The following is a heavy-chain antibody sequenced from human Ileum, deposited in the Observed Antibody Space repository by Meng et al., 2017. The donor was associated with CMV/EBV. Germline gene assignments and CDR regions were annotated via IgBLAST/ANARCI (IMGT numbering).Heavy chain of an antibody. CDR2: ITWTSGSI. Sequence: LKISCAASGLLFDDYAMYWVRQAPGKGLEWVSGITWTSGSIGYADSVKGRFTISRDNAKNSLYVQMNSQRVEDTALYYCARDSTVTTRAYYYTGMDSWGQGTTVTVSS. CDR3: ARDSTVTTRAYYYTGMDS. J-gene: IGHJ6*02. D-gene: IGHD4-11*01. CDR1: GLLFDDYA. V-gene: IGHV3-9*01.